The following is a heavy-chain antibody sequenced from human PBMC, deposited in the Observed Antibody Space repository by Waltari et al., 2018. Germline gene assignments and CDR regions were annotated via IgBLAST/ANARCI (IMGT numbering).Heavy chain of an antibody. CDR1: GGSISSSSYY. J-gene: IGHJ4*02. D-gene: IGHD3-22*01. CDR2: IYYSVST. CDR3: KFEDYYDRSGYYSSNFDY. Sequence: QLQLQESGPGLVKPSETLSLTCTVSGGSISSSSYYWGWIRQPPGKELEWIGSIYYSVSTSYNPSLKSGVTMSVDTSKNQFSLKLSSVTAADTAVYYCKFEDYYDRSGYYSSNFDYWGQGTLVTVSS. V-gene: IGHV4-39*01.